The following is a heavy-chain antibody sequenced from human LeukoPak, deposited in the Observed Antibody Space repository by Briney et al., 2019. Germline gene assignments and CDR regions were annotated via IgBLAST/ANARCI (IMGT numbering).Heavy chain of an antibody. CDR2: MNPNSGNT. V-gene: IGHV1-8*01. D-gene: IGHD3-22*01. CDR1: GYTFTSYD. Sequence: ASVKVSCKASGYTFTSYDINWVRQATGQGLEWMGWMNPNSGNTGYAQKFQGRVTMTRNTSISTAYMELSSLRSEDTAVYYCARGRAYYYDSSVLAPDYWGQGTLVTVSS. J-gene: IGHJ4*02. CDR3: ARGRAYYYDSSVLAPDY.